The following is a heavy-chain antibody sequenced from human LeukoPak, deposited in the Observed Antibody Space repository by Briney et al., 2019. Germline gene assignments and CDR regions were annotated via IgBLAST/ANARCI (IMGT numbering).Heavy chain of an antibody. V-gene: IGHV3-23*01. CDR3: AKDQGYSGGYEYFQH. Sequence: GGSLRLSCAASGFTFSSYAMSWVRQAPGKGLKWVSAISGSGGSTYYADSVKGRFTISRDNSKNTLYLQMNSLRAEDTAVYYCAKDQGYSGGYEYFQHWGQGTLVTVSS. D-gene: IGHD2-2*02. J-gene: IGHJ1*01. CDR2: ISGSGGST. CDR1: GFTFSSYA.